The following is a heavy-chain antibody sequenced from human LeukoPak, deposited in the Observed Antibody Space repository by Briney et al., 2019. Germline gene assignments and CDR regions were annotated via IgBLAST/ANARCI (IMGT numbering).Heavy chain of an antibody. CDR1: GFTFSSYA. D-gene: IGHD4-17*01. CDR2: ISGSGGST. CDR3: AKGDYADYYYYYMDV. V-gene: IGHV3-23*01. Sequence: GGSLRLSCAASGFTFSSYAMSWVRQAPGKGLEWVSAISGSGGSTYYADSVKGRFTISRDNSKNTLYLQMNSLRAEDTAVYYCAKGDYADYYYYYMDVWGKGTTVTVSS. J-gene: IGHJ6*03.